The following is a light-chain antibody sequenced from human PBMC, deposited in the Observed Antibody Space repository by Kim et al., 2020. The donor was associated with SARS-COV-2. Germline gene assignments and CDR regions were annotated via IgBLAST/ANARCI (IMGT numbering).Light chain of an antibody. CDR1: QSVLYSSNNKNY. J-gene: IGKJ4*01. CDR2: WAS. Sequence: DIVMTQSPDSLAVSLGERATINCKSSQSVLYSSNNKNYLAWYQQKPGQPPKLLIYWASTRESGVPDRFSGSGSGTDFTLTISSLQAEDVAVYYCQQYYITPLTFGGGTKLEI. V-gene: IGKV4-1*01. CDR3: QQYYITPLT.